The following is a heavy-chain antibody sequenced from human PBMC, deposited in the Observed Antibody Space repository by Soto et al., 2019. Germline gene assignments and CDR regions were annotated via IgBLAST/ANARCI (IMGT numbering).Heavy chain of an antibody. CDR2: IIPIFGTA. CDR3: ARGQTGGGWGYYFDY. Sequence: QVQLVQSGAEVKKPGSSVKVSCKASGGTFSSYAIDWVRQAPGQGLEWMGGIIPIFGTADYAQKFQGRVTSTADESTSTAYMALSSLRSEDTAVYYCARGQTGGGWGYYFDYWGQGTLVTVSS. J-gene: IGHJ4*02. CDR1: GGTFSSYA. D-gene: IGHD3-16*01. V-gene: IGHV1-69*12.